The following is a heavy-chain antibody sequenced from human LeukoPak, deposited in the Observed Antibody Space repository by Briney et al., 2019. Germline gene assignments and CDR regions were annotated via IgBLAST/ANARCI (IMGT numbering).Heavy chain of an antibody. D-gene: IGHD1-26*01. J-gene: IGHJ6*02. CDR3: ARGTHSGSYYSFYYYYGMDV. CDR2: IGAYNGNT. CDR1: GYTFTSYG. V-gene: IGHV1-18*01. Sequence: APVKVSCKASGYTFTSYGIRWVRQAPGQGLEWMGWIGAYNGNTNYAQKLQGRVTMTTDTSTSTAYMELRSLRSDDTAVYYCARGTHSGSYYSFYYYYGMDVWGQGTTVTVSS.